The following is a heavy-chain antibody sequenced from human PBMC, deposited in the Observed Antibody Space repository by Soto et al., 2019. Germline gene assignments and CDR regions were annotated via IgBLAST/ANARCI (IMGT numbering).Heavy chain of an antibody. CDR1: GYTFTSYD. V-gene: IGHV1-8*01. Sequence: ASVKVSCKASGYTFTSYDINWVRQATGQGLEWMGWMNPNSGNTGYAQKFQGRVTMTRNTSISTAYMELSSLRSEDTAVYYCARGGNGYCSSTSCQDYYYYYMDVWGKGTTGTVSS. J-gene: IGHJ6*03. CDR2: MNPNSGNT. CDR3: ARGGNGYCSSTSCQDYYYYYMDV. D-gene: IGHD2-2*03.